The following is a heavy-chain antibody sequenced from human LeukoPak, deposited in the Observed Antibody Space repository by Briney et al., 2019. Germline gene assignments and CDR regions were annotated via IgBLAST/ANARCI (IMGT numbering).Heavy chain of an antibody. J-gene: IGHJ4*02. D-gene: IGHD3-22*01. CDR1: GDSIRNDY. CDR3: AREGNGSSGYYLDY. CDR2: MHSSGST. V-gene: IGHV4-59*01. Sequence: PSETLSLTGSVSGDSIRNDYRSWFRQSPAKGLEWFGWMHSSGSTEFNPSFKSRVTFSIDTSYNQVSLQLSSVTAADTAVYFCAREGNGSSGYYLDYLGQGTLVTVSS.